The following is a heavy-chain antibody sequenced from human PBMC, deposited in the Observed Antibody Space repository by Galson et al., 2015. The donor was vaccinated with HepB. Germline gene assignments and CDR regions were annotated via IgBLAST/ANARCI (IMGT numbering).Heavy chain of an antibody. V-gene: IGHV5-51*03. D-gene: IGHD3-10*01. Sequence: QSGAEVKKPGESLKISCKDSGHSFPSYWIGWVRQMPGKGLEWMGIIHPTDSQTLYSPSFQGQVTISADKSINTAYPQWSSLKASDSAMYYCARRHYSGCGPDDLWGQGTLVTVSS. CDR2: IHPTDSQT. J-gene: IGHJ5*02. CDR1: GHSFPSYW. CDR3: ARRHYSGCGPDDL.